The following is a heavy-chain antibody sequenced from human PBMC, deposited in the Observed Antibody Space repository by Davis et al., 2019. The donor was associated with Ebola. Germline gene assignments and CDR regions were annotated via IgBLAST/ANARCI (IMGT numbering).Heavy chain of an antibody. V-gene: IGHV1-69*13. CDR2: IIPIFDTP. Sequence: SVKVSCKTSGGSFGSHPISWVRQAPRQGLERMGGIIPIFDTPHYAQKFQGRITITADASTSTAYMELSSLRSEDTATYFCARDFDGGNYYFDYWGPGTPVTVSS. CDR1: GGSFGSHP. D-gene: IGHD3-9*01. CDR3: ARDFDGGNYYFDY. J-gene: IGHJ4*02.